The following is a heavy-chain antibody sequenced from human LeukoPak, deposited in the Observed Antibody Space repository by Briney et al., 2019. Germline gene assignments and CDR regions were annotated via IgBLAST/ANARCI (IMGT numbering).Heavy chain of an antibody. J-gene: IGHJ4*02. CDR1: GFTFSSYG. CDR2: IRYDGSNK. Sequence: PGGSLRLSCAASGFTFSSYGMHWVRQAPGKGLEWVAFIRYDGSNKYYADSVKGRFTISRDNSKNTLYLQMNSLRAEDTAVYYCAKRPRAGTTEYFDYWGQGTLVTVSS. CDR3: AKRPRAGTTEYFDY. V-gene: IGHV3-30*02. D-gene: IGHD1-1*01.